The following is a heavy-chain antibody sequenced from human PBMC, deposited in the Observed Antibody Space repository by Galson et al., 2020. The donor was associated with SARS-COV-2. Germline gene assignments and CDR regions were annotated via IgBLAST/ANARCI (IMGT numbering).Heavy chain of an antibody. J-gene: IGHJ3*02. V-gene: IGHV3-7*03. CDR1: GFTFSSYW. CDR2: IKQDGSEK. Sequence: GGSLRLSCAASGFTFSSYWMSWVRQAPGKGLEWVANIKQDGSEKYYVDSVKGRFTISRDNAKNSLYLQMNSLRAEDTAVYYCARDLGYYYDSSGYYYDGDAFDIWGQGTMVTVSS. CDR3: ARDLGYYYDSSGYYYDGDAFDI. D-gene: IGHD3-22*01.